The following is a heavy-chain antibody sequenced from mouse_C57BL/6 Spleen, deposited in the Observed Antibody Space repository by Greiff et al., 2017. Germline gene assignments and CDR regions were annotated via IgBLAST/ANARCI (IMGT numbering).Heavy chain of an antibody. CDR1: GFTFSSYA. CDR3: ARDPDYYGSPFDY. CDR2: ISDGGSYT. Sequence: EVHLVESGGGLVKPGGSLKLSCAASGFTFSSYAMSWVRQTPEKRLEWVATISDGGSYTYYPDNVKGRFTISRDNAKNNLYLQMSHLKSEDTAMYYCARDPDYYGSPFDYWGQGTTLTVSS. V-gene: IGHV5-4*01. J-gene: IGHJ2*01. D-gene: IGHD1-1*01.